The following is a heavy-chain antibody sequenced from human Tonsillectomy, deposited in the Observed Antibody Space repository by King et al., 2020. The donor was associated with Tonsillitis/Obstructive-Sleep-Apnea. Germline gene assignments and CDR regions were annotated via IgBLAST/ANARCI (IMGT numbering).Heavy chain of an antibody. CDR3: ARDSMSHYYDSSAYYTFAY. V-gene: IGHV1-18*01. J-gene: IGHJ4*02. CDR1: GYTFTNYG. Sequence: VQLVESGAEVKKPGASVKVSCKASGYTFTNYGISWVRQAPGQGLEWMGWISAYNGNTNSAQKLQGRVTMTTDTSTSTAFMELRSLRSDDTAVYYCARDSMSHYYDSSAYYTFAYWGQGTLVTVSS. D-gene: IGHD3-22*01. CDR2: ISAYNGNT.